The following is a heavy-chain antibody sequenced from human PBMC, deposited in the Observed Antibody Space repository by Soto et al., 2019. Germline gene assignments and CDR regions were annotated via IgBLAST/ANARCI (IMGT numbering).Heavy chain of an antibody. Sequence: EVQLLESGGGLVQPGGSLRLSRAASGFTFSSYAMSWVRQAPGKGLEWVSAISGSGGSTYYADSVKGRFTISRDNSKNTLYLQMNSLRAEDTAVYYCAKEDNYDYVWGSYLPGGYFDLWGRGTLVTVSS. J-gene: IGHJ2*01. CDR1: GFTFSSYA. CDR2: ISGSGGST. V-gene: IGHV3-23*01. CDR3: AKEDNYDYVWGSYLPGGYFDL. D-gene: IGHD3-16*02.